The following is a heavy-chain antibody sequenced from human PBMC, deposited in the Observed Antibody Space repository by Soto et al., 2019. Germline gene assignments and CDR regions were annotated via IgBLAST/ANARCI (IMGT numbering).Heavy chain of an antibody. Sequence: QVPLVQSGAEVKKPGASVKVSCKASGYTFTSYAMHWVRQAPGQRLEWMGWINAGNGNTKYSQKFQGRVTITRDTSASTAYMELSSLRSEDTAVYYCARDSGRVVSSYYYGMDVWGQGTTVTVSS. J-gene: IGHJ6*02. CDR2: INAGNGNT. CDR1: GYTFTSYA. V-gene: IGHV1-3*01. CDR3: ARDSGRVVSSYYYGMDV. D-gene: IGHD3-10*01.